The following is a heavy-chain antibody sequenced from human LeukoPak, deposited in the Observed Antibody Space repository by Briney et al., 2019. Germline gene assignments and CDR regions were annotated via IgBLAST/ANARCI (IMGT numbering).Heavy chain of an antibody. CDR3: ARDRYSGSYGLDY. D-gene: IGHD1-26*01. J-gene: IGHJ4*02. Sequence: GGSLRLPCAASGFTFSSYEMNWVRQAPGKGLEWVSYISSSGSTIYYADSVKGRFTISRDNAKNSLYLQMNSLRAEDTAVDYCARDRYSGSYGLDYWGQGTLVTVSS. V-gene: IGHV3-48*03. CDR1: GFTFSSYE. CDR2: ISSSGSTI.